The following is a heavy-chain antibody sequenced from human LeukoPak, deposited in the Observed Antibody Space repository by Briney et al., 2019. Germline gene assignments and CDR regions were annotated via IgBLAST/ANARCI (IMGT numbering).Heavy chain of an antibody. V-gene: IGHV3-74*01. D-gene: IGHD2-8*01. CDR2: ISPDGSTT. J-gene: IGHJ3*02. CDR3: ARNGVASTYDI. CDR1: GFTFSSSW. Sequence: GGSLRLSCAASGFTFSSSWMHWVRQTPGKGLLWVSYISPDGSTTNYADCVKGRFAISRDNPKNTLYLQLNSLSAEDTAVYYCARNGVASTYDIWGQGTMVTVSS.